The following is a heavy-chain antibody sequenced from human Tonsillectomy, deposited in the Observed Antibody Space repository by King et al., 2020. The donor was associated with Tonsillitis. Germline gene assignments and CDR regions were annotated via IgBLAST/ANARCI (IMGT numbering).Heavy chain of an antibody. CDR3: ARVEDGYRSAAGTGFDP. CDR2: ISSSSITI. J-gene: IGHJ5*02. CDR1: GFMFSDYS. V-gene: IGHV3-48*02. Sequence: VQLVESGGGLVQPGGSLRLSCEGSGFMFSDYSMHWLRQAPGKGPEWVSYISSSSITIYHADSVKGRFTISRDNVENSVYLQMNSLREEDTAMYYCARVEDGYRSAAGTGFDPWGQGTLVIVSS. D-gene: IGHD5-24*01.